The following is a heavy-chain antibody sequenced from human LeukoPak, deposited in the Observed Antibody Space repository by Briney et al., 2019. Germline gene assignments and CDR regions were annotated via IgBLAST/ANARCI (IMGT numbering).Heavy chain of an antibody. CDR2: IYHSGST. CDR3: ARGTHDTQNKPVGATDFDY. V-gene: IGHV4-34*01. CDR1: GGSFSGYY. J-gene: IGHJ4*02. Sequence: SETLSLTCAVYGGSFSGYYWSWIRPPPGKGLEWIGEIYHSGSTNYNQSLKSRVTISVDTSKNQFSLKLGSVTAADTAVYYCARGTHDTQNKPVGATDFDYWGQGTLVTVSS. D-gene: IGHD1-26*01.